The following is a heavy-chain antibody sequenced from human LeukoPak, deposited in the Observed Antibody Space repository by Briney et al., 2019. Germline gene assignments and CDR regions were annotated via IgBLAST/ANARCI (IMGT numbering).Heavy chain of an antibody. J-gene: IGHJ5*02. V-gene: IGHV4-59*08. Sequence: SETLSLTCTVSGGSNYWSWIRQPPGKGLEWIGYIHYSGSPNYNPSLKSRLTISIDTSKNQFSLKLNSVTAADTAVYYCARHSNWNGGVDWFDPWGQGTQVTVSS. CDR3: ARHSNWNGGVDWFDP. CDR1: GGSNY. CDR2: IHYSGSP. D-gene: IGHD1-20*01.